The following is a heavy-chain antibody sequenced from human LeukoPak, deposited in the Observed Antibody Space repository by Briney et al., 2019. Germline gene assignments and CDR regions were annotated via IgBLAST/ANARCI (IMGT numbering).Heavy chain of an antibody. V-gene: IGHV4-30-4*08. CDR2: IYYSGST. J-gene: IGHJ6*03. CDR1: GGSISSGDYY. Sequence: SQTLSLTCSVSGGSISSGDYYWSWIRQPPGKGLEWIGYIYYSGSTYYNPSLKSRVTISVDTSKNQFSLKLSSVTAADTAVYYCAACPPGYYYYMDVWGKGTTVTVSS. CDR3: AACPPGYYYYMDV.